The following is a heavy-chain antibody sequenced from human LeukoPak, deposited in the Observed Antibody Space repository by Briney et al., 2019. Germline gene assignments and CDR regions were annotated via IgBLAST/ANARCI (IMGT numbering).Heavy chain of an antibody. J-gene: IGHJ6*04. Sequence: GGSLILSCAVSGFPFSNSWMYWVRQAPGKGLEGVANIKSDGSGISYVDSVKGRFIISRDNARNSLYLQMNSLRVEDTAVYFCAGGNSMDVWGKGTAVTVSS. CDR2: IKSDGSGI. CDR3: AGGNSMDV. CDR1: GFPFSNSW. D-gene: IGHD1/OR15-1a*01. V-gene: IGHV3-7*03.